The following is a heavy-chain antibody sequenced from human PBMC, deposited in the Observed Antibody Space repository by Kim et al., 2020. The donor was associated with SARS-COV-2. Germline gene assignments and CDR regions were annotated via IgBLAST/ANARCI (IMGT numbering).Heavy chain of an antibody. D-gene: IGHD3-3*01. Sequence: ASVKVSCKASGYTFTSYAMNWVRQAPGQGLEWMGWINTNTGNPTYAQGFTGRFVFSLDTSVSTAYLQISSLKAEDTAVYYCARIYDFWSGYYLAHFDYWGQGTLVTVSS. V-gene: IGHV7-4-1*02. J-gene: IGHJ4*02. CDR3: ARIYDFWSGYYLAHFDY. CDR2: INTNTGNP. CDR1: GYTFTSYA.